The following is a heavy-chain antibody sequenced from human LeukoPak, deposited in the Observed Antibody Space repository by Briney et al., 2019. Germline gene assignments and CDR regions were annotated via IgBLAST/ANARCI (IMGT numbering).Heavy chain of an antibody. CDR3: ARDFYGSGSYYTAFDY. D-gene: IGHD3-10*01. CDR2: IYTGGNT. J-gene: IGHJ4*02. Sequence: PGGSLRLSCAASGFIVSSNYMSWVRQAPGKGLEWVSVIYTGGNTYYADSVQGRSTISRDNSKNTLYLQMNSLRAEDTAVYYCARDFYGSGSYYTAFDYWGQGTQVTVSS. V-gene: IGHV3-66*01. CDR1: GFIVSSNY.